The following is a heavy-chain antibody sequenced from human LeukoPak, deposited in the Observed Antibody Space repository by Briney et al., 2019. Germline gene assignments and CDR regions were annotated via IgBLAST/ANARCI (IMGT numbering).Heavy chain of an antibody. CDR2: IISDGSST. Sequence: GGSLRLSCAASGFTFSNYWMHWVRQTPGKGLVWVSRIISDGSSTSYADSVKGRFTISRDNAKNTLYLQMNSLRAEDTAVYYCARDGSLPDYWGQGTLVTGSS. J-gene: IGHJ4*02. CDR3: ARDGSLPDY. V-gene: IGHV3-74*01. CDR1: GFTFSNYW.